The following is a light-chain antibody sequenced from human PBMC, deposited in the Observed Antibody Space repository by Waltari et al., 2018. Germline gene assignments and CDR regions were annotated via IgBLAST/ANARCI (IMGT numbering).Light chain of an antibody. CDR1: SLSIYY. Sequence: SSELTQDPAVSVALGQTVRITCQGDSLSIYYASWYQQKPGQAPVLVIYGKNNRPSGIPDRFSGSSSGNTASLTITGAQAEDEADYYCNSRDSSGKRVFGGGTKLTVL. CDR3: NSRDSSGKRV. CDR2: GKN. J-gene: IGLJ2*01. V-gene: IGLV3-19*01.